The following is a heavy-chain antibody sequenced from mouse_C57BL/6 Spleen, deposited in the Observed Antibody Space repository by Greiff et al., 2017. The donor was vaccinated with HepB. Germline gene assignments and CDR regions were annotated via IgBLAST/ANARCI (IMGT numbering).Heavy chain of an antibody. CDR2: IDPEDGDT. V-gene: IGHV14-2*01. D-gene: IGHD1-1*01. J-gene: IGHJ1*03. CDR1: GFNITDYN. CDR3: VRASYGSSDWYFDV. Sequence: EVQLQQSGAELVKPGASVKLSCTASGFNITDYNMHWVKQSTEQGLEWIGRIDPEDGDTKYAQKFQGKATITADNSSTTAYLQLSSLTSEDTAVYSCVRASYGSSDWYFDVWGTGTTVTVSS.